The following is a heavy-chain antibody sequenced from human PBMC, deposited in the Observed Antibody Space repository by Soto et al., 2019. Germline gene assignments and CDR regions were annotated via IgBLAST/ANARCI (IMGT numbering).Heavy chain of an antibody. V-gene: IGHV3-15*01. D-gene: IGHD2-2*01. CDR1: GFTFSNAW. CDR2: IKSKTDGGTT. J-gene: IGHJ4*02. CDR3: TTDLYCSSTSCYSN. Sequence: VGSLRLSCAASGFTFSNAWMNWVRQAPGKGLEWVGRIKSKTDGGTTDYAAPVKGRFTISRDDSKNTLYLQMNSLKTEDTAVYYCTTDLYCSSTSCYSNWGQGTLVTVSS.